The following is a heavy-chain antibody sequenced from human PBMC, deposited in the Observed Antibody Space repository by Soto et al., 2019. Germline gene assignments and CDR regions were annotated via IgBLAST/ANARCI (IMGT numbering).Heavy chain of an antibody. Sequence: ASVKVSCKASGYSFSTYAMHWVRHAPGQRLEWMGWIIAGNGNTKYSQKFQDRVSMTIDTSTGTAYMELRSLTSDDTAVYYCAKNGQPPYYYYGLDVWGQGTTVTVSS. CDR1: GYSFSTYA. CDR2: IIAGNGNT. CDR3: AKNGQPPYYYYGLDV. J-gene: IGHJ6*02. D-gene: IGHD2-8*01. V-gene: IGHV1-3*01.